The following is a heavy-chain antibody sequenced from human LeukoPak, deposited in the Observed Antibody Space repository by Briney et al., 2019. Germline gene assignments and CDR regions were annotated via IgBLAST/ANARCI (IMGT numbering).Heavy chain of an antibody. D-gene: IGHD3-22*01. CDR2: ISSSSSYI. V-gene: IGHV3-21*01. J-gene: IGHJ4*02. CDR3: ARDDYYDSSGYGEYFDY. Sequence: GGSLRLSRAASGFTFSSYSMNWVRQAPGKGLEWVSSISSSSSYIYYADTVKGRFTIPRDNAKNSLFLQMNRLRAEDTAVYYCARDDYYDSSGYGEYFDYWGQGTLVTVSA. CDR1: GFTFSSYS.